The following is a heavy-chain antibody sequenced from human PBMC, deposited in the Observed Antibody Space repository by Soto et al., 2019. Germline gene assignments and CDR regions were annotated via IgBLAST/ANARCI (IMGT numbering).Heavy chain of an antibody. D-gene: IGHD2-15*01. V-gene: IGHV4-59*01. J-gene: IGHJ5*02. CDR1: GASISTYY. CDR2: ISYSGST. CDR3: ARDLKEYCSDGKCNWFDP. Sequence: SETLSLTCTVSGASISTYYWSWIRQPPGKGLEWIGYISYSGSTNYNPSLKSRVTISFDASKDEISLQVRSATAADAAVYYCARDLKEYCSDGKCNWFDPWGQGTLVTVSS.